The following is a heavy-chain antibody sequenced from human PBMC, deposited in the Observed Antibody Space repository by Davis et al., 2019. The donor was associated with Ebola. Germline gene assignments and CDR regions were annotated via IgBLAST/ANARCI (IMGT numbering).Heavy chain of an antibody. CDR3: ARLDLGCSSSWYGEC. CDR2: IYPGDSDT. CDR1: GYSFTSYW. V-gene: IGHV5-51*01. Sequence: GESLKISCTGSGYSFTSYWIGCARPMLPKGPWWKGIIYPGDSDTRYSPSFQGQVTISADKSISTAYLQWSSLEASDTAMYYWARLDLGCSSSWYGECWGQGTLVTVST. D-gene: IGHD6-13*01. J-gene: IGHJ4*02.